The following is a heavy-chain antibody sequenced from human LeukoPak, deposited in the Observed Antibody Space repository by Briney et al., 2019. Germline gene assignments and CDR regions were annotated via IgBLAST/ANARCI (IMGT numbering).Heavy chain of an antibody. D-gene: IGHD3-3*01. CDR2: INPNSGGT. Sequence: GASVKVSCKASGYTFTGYYMHWVRQAPGQGLEWMGWINPNSGGTNYAQKFQGRVTMTRDTSISTAYMELSRLRSDDTAVYYCARSGGFWSGYYHFDCWGQGTLVIVSS. J-gene: IGHJ4*02. CDR3: ARSGGFWSGYYHFDC. V-gene: IGHV1-2*02. CDR1: GYTFTGYY.